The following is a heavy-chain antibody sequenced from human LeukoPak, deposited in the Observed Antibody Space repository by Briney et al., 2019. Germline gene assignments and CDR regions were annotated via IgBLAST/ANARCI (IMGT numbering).Heavy chain of an antibody. J-gene: IGHJ3*02. CDR3: ARDTPGPVVVAANVHDAFDI. Sequence: SQTLSLTCTVSGGSISSGNDYWSWIRQPAGKGLEWIGRIYFSGSTNYNPSLWSRVTISVDTSKNQFSLKLSSVTAADTAVYYCARDTPGPVVVAANVHDAFDIWGQGTMVTVSS. CDR1: GGSISSGNDY. V-gene: IGHV4-61*02. D-gene: IGHD2-15*01. CDR2: IYFSGST.